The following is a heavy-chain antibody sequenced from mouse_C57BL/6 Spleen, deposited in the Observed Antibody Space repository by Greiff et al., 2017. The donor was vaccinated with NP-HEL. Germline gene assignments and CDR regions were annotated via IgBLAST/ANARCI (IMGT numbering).Heavy chain of an antibody. Sequence: QVQLQQSGAELARPGASVKLSCKASGYTFTSYGISWVKQSTGQGLEWIGEIYPSSSNTYYHEKFKGKATLTADKSSSTAYMELRSLTSEDSAVYFCAIIYDGYYHFAYWGQGTLVTVSA. V-gene: IGHV1-81*01. J-gene: IGHJ3*01. CDR3: AIIYDGYYHFAY. CDR1: GYTFTSYG. D-gene: IGHD2-3*01. CDR2: IYPSSSNT.